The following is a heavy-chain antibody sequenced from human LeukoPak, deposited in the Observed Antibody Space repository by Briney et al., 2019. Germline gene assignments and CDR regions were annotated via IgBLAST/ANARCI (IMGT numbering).Heavy chain of an antibody. Sequence: PSETLSLTCAVYGGSFSGYYWSWIRQPPGKGLEWIGEINHSGSTNYNPSLKSRVTISVDTSKNQFSLKLSSVTAADTAVYYCARGGSSLYDFWSGYYAFDIWGQGTMVTVSS. CDR1: GGSFSGYY. D-gene: IGHD3-3*01. J-gene: IGHJ3*02. V-gene: IGHV4-34*01. CDR2: INHSGST. CDR3: ARGGSSLYDFWSGYYAFDI.